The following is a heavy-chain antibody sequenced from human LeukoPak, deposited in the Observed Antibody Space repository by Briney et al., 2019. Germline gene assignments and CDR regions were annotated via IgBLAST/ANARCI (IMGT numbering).Heavy chain of an antibody. CDR2: IKQDGSEK. Sequence: PGGSLRLSCAASGFTFSHYWMSWVRQAPGKGLEWVANIKQDGSEKYYVDSMKGRFTISRDNAKKSLYLQMNSLRAEDTAVYYCAKDLGDYGDYYYMDVWGKGTTVTISS. CDR3: AKDLGDYGDYYYMDV. V-gene: IGHV3-7*01. J-gene: IGHJ6*03. CDR1: GFTFSHYW. D-gene: IGHD4-17*01.